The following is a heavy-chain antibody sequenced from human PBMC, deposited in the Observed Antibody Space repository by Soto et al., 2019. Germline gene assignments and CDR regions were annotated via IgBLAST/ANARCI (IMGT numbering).Heavy chain of an antibody. CDR1: GYTFTSYG. CDR2: INVYNGNT. V-gene: IGHV1-18*03. D-gene: IGHD3-10*01. Sequence: QVQLVQSGAEVKRPGASVKVSCKASGYTFTSYGISWVRQAPGQGLEWMGWINVYNGNTNYAQKFQGRVTMTTDTTTSTAYMELRSLRSGEMAVFYCAGSVLWGGFGELNWLEPLGQGTLVTVSS. J-gene: IGHJ5*02. CDR3: AGSVLWGGFGELNWLEP.